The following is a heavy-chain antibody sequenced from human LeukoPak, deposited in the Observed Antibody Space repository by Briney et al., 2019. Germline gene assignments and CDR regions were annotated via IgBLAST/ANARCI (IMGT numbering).Heavy chain of an antibody. V-gene: IGHV3-30*02. CDR1: GFTFSSYG. CDR3: AKDSPYYSYGFRFWFLGFDY. Sequence: GGSLRLSCAASGFTFSSYGMHWVRQAPGKGLEWVAFIRYDGSNKYYADSVKGRFTISRDNSKNTLYLQMTSLRAEDTAVYYCAKDSPYYSYGFRFWFLGFDYWGQGTLVTVSS. J-gene: IGHJ4*02. CDR2: IRYDGSNK. D-gene: IGHD5-18*01.